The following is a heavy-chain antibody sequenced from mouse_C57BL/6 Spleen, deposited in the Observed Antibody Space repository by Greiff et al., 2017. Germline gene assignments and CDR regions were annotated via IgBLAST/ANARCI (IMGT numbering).Heavy chain of an antibody. CDR1: GYSFTSYY. Sequence: VQLQQSGPELVKPGASVKISCKASGYSFTSYYIHWVKQRPGQGLEWIGWIYPGSGNTKYNEKFKGKATLTADTSSSTAYMQLSSLTSEDSAVYYCARAAYGSSYGAMDYWGQGTSVTVSS. CDR2: IYPGSGNT. D-gene: IGHD1-1*01. CDR3: ARAAYGSSYGAMDY. V-gene: IGHV1-66*01. J-gene: IGHJ4*01.